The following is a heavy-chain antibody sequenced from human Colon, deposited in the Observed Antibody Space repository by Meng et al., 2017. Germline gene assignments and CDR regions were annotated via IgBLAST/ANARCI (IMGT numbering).Heavy chain of an antibody. Sequence: GGSLRPSCAPSGFTFSDYWMNWVRQAQGKGLVWVANIKEDRTTVNYAQSVKGRFTISRDNAKNSLFLQMNSLGDDDAAIYYCAKNDGPGRLDNWGQGILVTVSS. V-gene: IGHV3-7*01. CDR2: IKEDRTTV. D-gene: IGHD3-16*01. CDR1: GFTFSDYW. CDR3: AKNDGPGRLDN. J-gene: IGHJ4*02.